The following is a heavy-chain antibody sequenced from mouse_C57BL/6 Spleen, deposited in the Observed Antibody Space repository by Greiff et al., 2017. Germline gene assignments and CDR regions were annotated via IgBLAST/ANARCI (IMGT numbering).Heavy chain of an antibody. Sequence: QVQLQQSGAELVRPGASVKLSCKASGYTFTDYYINWVKQRPGQGLEWIARIYPGSGNTYYNEKFKGKATLTAEKSSSTAYMQLSSLTSEDSAVYFCARKEYGNYYDYWGQGTTLTVSP. CDR3: ARKEYGNYYDY. V-gene: IGHV1-76*01. J-gene: IGHJ2*01. D-gene: IGHD2-1*01. CDR2: IYPGSGNT. CDR1: GYTFTDYY.